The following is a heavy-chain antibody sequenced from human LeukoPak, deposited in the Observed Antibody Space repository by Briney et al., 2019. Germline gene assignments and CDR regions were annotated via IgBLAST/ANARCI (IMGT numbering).Heavy chain of an antibody. D-gene: IGHD3-22*01. V-gene: IGHV1-69*05. CDR2: IIPIFGTA. CDR1: GGTFSSYA. CDR3: ARVPLGGYYDSSGHFDY. J-gene: IGHJ4*02. Sequence: SVKVSCKASGGTFSSYAISWVRQAPGQGLEWMGGIIPIFGTAIYAQKFQGRVTITTDESTSTAYMELSSLRSEDTAVYYCARVPLGGYYDSSGHFDYWGQGTLVTVSS.